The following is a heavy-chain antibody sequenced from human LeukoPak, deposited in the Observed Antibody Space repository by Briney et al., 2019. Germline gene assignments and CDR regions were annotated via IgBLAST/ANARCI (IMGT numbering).Heavy chain of an antibody. CDR1: GFTFSNAW. Sequence: PGGSLRLSCVASGFTFSNAWMNWVRQAPGKGLEWVAVISYDGSDTYYADSVKGRFTISRDSSKNTLYLQMTSLRAEDTAVYYCARADFYGSGSHPPGGFDYWGQGTLVTVSS. CDR2: ISYDGSDT. CDR3: ARADFYGSGSHPPGGFDY. V-gene: IGHV3-30*03. D-gene: IGHD3-10*01. J-gene: IGHJ4*02.